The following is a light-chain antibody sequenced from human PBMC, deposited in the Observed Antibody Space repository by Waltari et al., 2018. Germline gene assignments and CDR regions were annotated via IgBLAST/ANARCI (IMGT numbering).Light chain of an antibody. J-gene: IGKJ4*01. Sequence: SCRASQSVGTYLAWYQQRPGQSPRLLIYDASYMATGIPGRFSGSGSETDFTLTISSLQPEDFAVYYCQQRRSWPLTFGGGTRVQI. CDR1: QSVGTY. V-gene: IGKV3-11*01. CDR2: DAS. CDR3: QQRRSWPLT.